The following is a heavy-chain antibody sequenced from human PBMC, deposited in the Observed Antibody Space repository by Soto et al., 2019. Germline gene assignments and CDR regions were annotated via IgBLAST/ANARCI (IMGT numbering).Heavy chain of an antibody. CDR3: ARDGYSYGEGDFDY. CDR1: GFTFSTYS. J-gene: IGHJ4*02. Sequence: EVRLAESGGGLVQPGGSLRLSCAASGFTFSTYSMNWVRQAPGKGLEWVSYISSSSTTIYYADSVKGRFTISRDNAKNSLDLQMNSVRDEDTAVYYCARDGYSYGEGDFDYWGQGTLVTVSS. CDR2: ISSSSTTI. V-gene: IGHV3-48*02. D-gene: IGHD5-18*01.